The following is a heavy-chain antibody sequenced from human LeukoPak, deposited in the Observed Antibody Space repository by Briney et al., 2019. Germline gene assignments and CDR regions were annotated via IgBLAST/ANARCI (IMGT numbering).Heavy chain of an antibody. CDR2: ISSSSSYI. Sequence: GGSLRLSCAASGFTFSSYSMNWVRQAPGKGLEWVSSISSSSSYIYYADSVKGRFTISRDNAKNSLYLQINSLRAEDTAVYYCARDTGSSSSFPYYMDVWGKGTTVTVSS. CDR1: GFTFSSYS. J-gene: IGHJ6*03. D-gene: IGHD6-6*01. V-gene: IGHV3-21*01. CDR3: ARDTGSSSSFPYYMDV.